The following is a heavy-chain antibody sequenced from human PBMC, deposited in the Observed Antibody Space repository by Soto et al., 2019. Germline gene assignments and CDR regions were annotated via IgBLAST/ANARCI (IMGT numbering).Heavy chain of an antibody. CDR1: GYTFTSYY. D-gene: IGHD2-15*01. Sequence: GASVKVSCKASGYTFTSYYMHWVRQAPGQGLEWMGRIIPILGIANYAQKFQGRVTITADKSTSTAYMELSSLRSEDTAVYYCATEAVVVAASHYYYYMDVWGKGTTVTVSS. J-gene: IGHJ6*03. V-gene: IGHV1-69*02. CDR2: IIPILGIA. CDR3: ATEAVVVAASHYYYYMDV.